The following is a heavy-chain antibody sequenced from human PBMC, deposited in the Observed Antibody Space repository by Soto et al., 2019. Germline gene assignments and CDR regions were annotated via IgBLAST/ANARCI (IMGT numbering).Heavy chain of an antibody. Sequence: QVQLVQSGAEVKKPGSSVKVSCKASGGTFSSYAISWVRQAPGQGLEWMGGIIPIFGTANYAQKFQGRVTITADEATSTAYMELSSLRSEDTAVYYCARESRSGTTANDWYFDLWGRGTLVAVSS. J-gene: IGHJ2*01. CDR1: GGTFSSYA. CDR2: IIPIFGTA. V-gene: IGHV1-69*01. D-gene: IGHD1-7*01. CDR3: ARESRSGTTANDWYFDL.